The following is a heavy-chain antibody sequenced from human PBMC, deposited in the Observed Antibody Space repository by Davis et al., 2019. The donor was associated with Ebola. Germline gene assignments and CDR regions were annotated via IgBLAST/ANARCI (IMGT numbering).Heavy chain of an antibody. CDR1: GYTFTDYY. Sequence: AASVKVSCKASGYTFTDYYMHWVRQAPGQGLEWMGRINPNSGGTNYAQKFQGRVTMTRDTSISTAYMELSRLRSDDTAVYYRAKKPGGVVVAATPAFDYWGQGTLVTVSS. J-gene: IGHJ4*02. CDR2: INPNSGGT. CDR3: AKKPGGVVVAATPAFDY. D-gene: IGHD2-15*01. V-gene: IGHV1-2*06.